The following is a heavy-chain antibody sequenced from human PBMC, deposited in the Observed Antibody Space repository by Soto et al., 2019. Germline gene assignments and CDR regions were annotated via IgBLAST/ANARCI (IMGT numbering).Heavy chain of an antibody. V-gene: IGHV3-30-3*01. Sequence: QVQLVESGGGVVQPGRSLRLSCAASGFTFSSYAMHWVRQAPGKGLEWVAVISYDGSNKYYADPVKGRFTISRDNSKNTLYLQMNSLRAEDTAVYYCARGSGGSGSYYNVRDYFDYWGQGTLVTVSS. CDR1: GFTFSSYA. J-gene: IGHJ4*02. CDR2: ISYDGSNK. CDR3: ARGSGGSGSYYNVRDYFDY. D-gene: IGHD3-10*01.